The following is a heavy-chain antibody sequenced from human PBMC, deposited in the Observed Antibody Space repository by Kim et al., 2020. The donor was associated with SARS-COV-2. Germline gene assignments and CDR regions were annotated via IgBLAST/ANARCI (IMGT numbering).Heavy chain of an antibody. CDR1: GFTFYDYA. CDR3: VKDMAVTTSVLDY. CDR2: ISWNSGTI. D-gene: IGHD4-17*01. J-gene: IGHJ4*02. V-gene: IGHV3-9*01. Sequence: GGSLRLSCAASGFTFYDYAMHWVRQAPGKGLEWVSGISWNSGTIGYADSVKGRFTISRDNAKNSLYLQMNSLRVEDTALYYCVKDMAVTTSVLDYWGQGT.